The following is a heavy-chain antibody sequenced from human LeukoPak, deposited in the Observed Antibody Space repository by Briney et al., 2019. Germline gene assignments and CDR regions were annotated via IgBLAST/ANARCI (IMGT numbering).Heavy chain of an antibody. J-gene: IGHJ4*02. CDR1: GVTFSSYS. CDR2: ISSSNSTI. V-gene: IGHV3-48*04. Sequence: GGSLRLSCAASGVTFSSYSMNWVRQAPGKGLEWVSYISSSNSTIYYAGSVKGRFTISRDNAKNSLYLQMNSLRAEDTAVYYCARPRSSGWYHDSWGQRNLVTVSS. D-gene: IGHD6-19*01. CDR3: ARPRSSGWYHDS.